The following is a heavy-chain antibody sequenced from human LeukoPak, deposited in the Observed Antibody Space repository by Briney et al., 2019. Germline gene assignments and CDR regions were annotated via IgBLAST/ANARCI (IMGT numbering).Heavy chain of an antibody. CDR3: ARDGCSNTICSAGGNWFDP. V-gene: IGHV1-46*01. D-gene: IGHD2-2*01. Sequence: ASVKVSCKASGYTFTSYHMHWVRQAPGQGLEWMGIINPTGGSTTYARKFQGRITMTRDTSTTTVYMELSSLRSEDTALYYCARDGCSNTICSAGGNWFDPWGQGTLVTVSS. J-gene: IGHJ5*02. CDR1: GYTFTSYH. CDR2: INPTGGST.